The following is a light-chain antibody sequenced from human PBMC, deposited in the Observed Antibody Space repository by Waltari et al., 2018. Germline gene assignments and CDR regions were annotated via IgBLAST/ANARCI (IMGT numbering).Light chain of an antibody. V-gene: IGLV2-23*02. CDR1: SSDVGSYNL. Sequence: QSALTQPASVSGSPGLSITLSCSGTSSDVGSYNLVSWYQQHPGKAPRLIIYEVNKRPSGVSNRFSGSKSGKKASLTIWGLQAEDEADYFCCAYAGANTLLFGGGTRLTVL. CDR2: EVN. CDR3: CAYAGANTLL. J-gene: IGLJ3*02.